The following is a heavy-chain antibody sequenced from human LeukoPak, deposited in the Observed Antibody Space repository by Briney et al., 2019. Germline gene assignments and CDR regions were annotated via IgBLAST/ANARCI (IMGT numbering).Heavy chain of an antibody. Sequence: SEALSLTCTVSGGSISSSSYYWGWIRQPPGKGLEWIGSIYYSGSPYYNPSLKSRVTISVDTSKKQFSLKLSSVTAADTAVYYCARGKVTFDYWGQGTLVTVSS. CDR1: GGSISSSSYY. CDR3: ARGKVTFDY. V-gene: IGHV4-39*07. CDR2: IYYSGSP. J-gene: IGHJ4*02.